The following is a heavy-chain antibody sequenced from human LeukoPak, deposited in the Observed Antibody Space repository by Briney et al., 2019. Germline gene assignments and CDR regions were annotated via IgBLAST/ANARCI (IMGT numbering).Heavy chain of an antibody. CDR3: ARSGLYSSSWYGSRTLYFDY. CDR2: ISSSSSYI. CDR1: GFTFSSYS. D-gene: IGHD6-13*01. J-gene: IGHJ4*02. V-gene: IGHV3-21*01. Sequence: GGSLRLSCAASGFTFSSYSMNWVRQAPGKGLEWVSSISSSSSYIYYADSVKGRFTISRDNAKNSLYLQMNSLRAEDTAVYYCARSGLYSSSWYGSRTLYFDYWGQGTLVTVSS.